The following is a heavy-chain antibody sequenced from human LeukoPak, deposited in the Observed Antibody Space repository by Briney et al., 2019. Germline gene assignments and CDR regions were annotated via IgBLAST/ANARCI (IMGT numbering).Heavy chain of an antibody. J-gene: IGHJ6*02. CDR1: GYTFTSYG. Sequence: ASVKVSCKASGYTFTSYGISWVRQAPGQGLEWMGWISAYNSNTNYAQKLQGRVTMTEDTSTDTAYMELSSLRSEDTAVYYCAVGKDQLLPPYYYYGMDVWGQGTTVTVSS. CDR2: ISAYNSNT. V-gene: IGHV1-18*01. D-gene: IGHD2-2*01. CDR3: AVGKDQLLPPYYYYGMDV.